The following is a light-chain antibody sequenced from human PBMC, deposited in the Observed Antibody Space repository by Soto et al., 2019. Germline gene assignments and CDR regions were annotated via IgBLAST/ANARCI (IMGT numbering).Light chain of an antibody. J-gene: IGKJ5*01. CDR1: QSVSRY. V-gene: IGKV3-11*01. CDR2: DAS. CDR3: QQRSNWPPKVT. Sequence: EIVLTQSPATLSLSPGERATLSCRASQSVSRYLAWYQQKPGQAPRLLIYDASNRATGIPARFSGSGSGTDFTLTISSLEPEDFAVYYCQQRSNWPPKVTFGPGTRLEIK.